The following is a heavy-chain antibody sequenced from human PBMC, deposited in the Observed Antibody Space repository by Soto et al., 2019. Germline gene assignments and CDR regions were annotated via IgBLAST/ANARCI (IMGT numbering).Heavy chain of an antibody. CDR2: IDNSGST. J-gene: IGHJ4*02. CDR3: AGAVSDFDVRRYRTSYFDQ. Sequence: TLSPTCTVSGASVITGVYYYTCIREHPWNGLEWIGYIDNSGSTYYNPSLTGRVDISVDTSKNEFSLNLQSLTAADTAFYYCAGAVSDFDVRRYRTSYFDQWGQGILVTVSS. CDR1: GASVITGVYY. D-gene: IGHD3-10*02. V-gene: IGHV4-31*03.